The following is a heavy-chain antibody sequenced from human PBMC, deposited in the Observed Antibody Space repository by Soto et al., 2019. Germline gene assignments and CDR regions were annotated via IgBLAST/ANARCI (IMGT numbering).Heavy chain of an antibody. CDR3: AKGGNYDFWSGPGDY. CDR2: IDWNSGRI. CDR1: GFTFDDYA. J-gene: IGHJ4*02. D-gene: IGHD3-3*01. V-gene: IGHV3-9*01. Sequence: EVQLEESAGGLVQPGRSLRLSCAAPGFTFDDYAMHWVRQAPGKGLEWVSGIDWNSGRINYADSVKGRFTISRDSANNSLYLQMNSVRAEDTALYYCAKGGNYDFWSGPGDYWGQGTLVTVSS.